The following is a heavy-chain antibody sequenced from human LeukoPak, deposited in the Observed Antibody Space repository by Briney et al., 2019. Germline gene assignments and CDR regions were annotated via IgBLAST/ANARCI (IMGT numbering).Heavy chain of an antibody. CDR1: GFTFSDYA. CDR2: IRGSGDST. CDR3: AKAYCSSGACSLDY. D-gene: IGHD2-15*01. J-gene: IGHJ4*02. Sequence: GGSLRLSCAASGFTFSDYAMTWVRHAPGKGLECVSGIRGSGDSTDYADSVKGRFTFSRDNSKNTLYLQMNSLRAEDTAVYYCAKAYCSSGACSLDYWGQGTLVTVSS. V-gene: IGHV3-23*01.